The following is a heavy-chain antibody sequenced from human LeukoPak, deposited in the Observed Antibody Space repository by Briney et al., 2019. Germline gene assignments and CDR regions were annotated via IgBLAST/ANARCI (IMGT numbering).Heavy chain of an antibody. V-gene: IGHV3-21*01. J-gene: IGHJ6*02. CDR3: ASDSRTDPGGDGMDV. Sequence: GGSLRLSCAASGFTFNSYSMNWVRQAPGKGLEWVSSISSSSSYIYYADSVKGRFTISRDNAKNSLYLQMNSLRAEDTAVYYCASDSRTDPGGDGMDVWGQGTTVTVSS. CDR2: ISSSSSYI. CDR1: GFTFNSYS. D-gene: IGHD3-10*01.